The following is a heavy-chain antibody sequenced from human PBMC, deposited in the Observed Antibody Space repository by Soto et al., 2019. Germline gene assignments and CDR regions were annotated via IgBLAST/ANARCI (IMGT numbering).Heavy chain of an antibody. D-gene: IGHD5-12*01. CDR1: GYTFTVYY. CDR3: AREGSGYNF. Sequence: GASVKVSCKASGYTFTVYYMYWVRQAPGQGLEWMGGIDPVFGRTNYAQRFRGRLTITADESTSTGYIELISLRSEDTAVYYCAREGSGYNFWGQGTQVTVSS. V-gene: IGHV1-2*02. J-gene: IGHJ4*02. CDR2: IDPVFGRT.